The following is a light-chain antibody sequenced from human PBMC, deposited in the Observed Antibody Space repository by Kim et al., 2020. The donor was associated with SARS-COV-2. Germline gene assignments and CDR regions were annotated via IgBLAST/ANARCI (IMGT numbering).Light chain of an antibody. CDR1: KTNVCNFG. CDR2: ATN. V-gene: IGLV10-54*04. CDR3: ASWDSSLNAWV. J-gene: IGLJ3*02. Sequence: RHAAHPPSTGAKTNVCNFGAAWLQQHHGHPPTLLSYATNHRPSAISERFSASRSGNTASLTISGLQPDDEADYYCASWDSSLNAWVFGGGTQLTVL.